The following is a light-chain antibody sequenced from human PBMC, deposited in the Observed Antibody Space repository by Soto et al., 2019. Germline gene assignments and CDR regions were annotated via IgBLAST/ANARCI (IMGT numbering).Light chain of an antibody. V-gene: IGLV2-11*01. J-gene: IGLJ1*01. Sequence: QSVLTQPRSVSGSPGQSVTISCTGTSSDVGGYNYVSWYQQHPGKAPKLMIYDVSKRPSGVPDRFSGSKSGNTASLTISGLQAEDGADYYCCSDAGSYVFGTGTKLTVL. CDR2: DVS. CDR3: CSDAGSYV. CDR1: SSDVGGYNY.